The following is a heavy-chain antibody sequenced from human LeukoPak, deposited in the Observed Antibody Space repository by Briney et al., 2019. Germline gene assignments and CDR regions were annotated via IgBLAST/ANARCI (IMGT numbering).Heavy chain of an antibody. CDR1: GGSFSSYF. J-gene: IGHJ6*03. Sequence: PSETLSLTCTVSGGSFSSYFWSWIRQPPGEGLEWIGYIYYSGSTHYNSSLKSRVTISLDTSKNQFSLKLSSVTAADTAVYYCARLRGRYGSGSPRPYYYYMDVWGKGTTVTISS. D-gene: IGHD3-10*01. V-gene: IGHV4-59*12. CDR3: ARLRGRYGSGSPRPYYYYMDV. CDR2: IYYSGST.